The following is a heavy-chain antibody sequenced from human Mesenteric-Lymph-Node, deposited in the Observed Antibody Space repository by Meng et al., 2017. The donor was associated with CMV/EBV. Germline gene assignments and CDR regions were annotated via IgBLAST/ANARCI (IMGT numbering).Heavy chain of an antibody. CDR1: GYTFTSYD. J-gene: IGHJ5*02. V-gene: IGHV1-8*01. CDR2: MNPNSGNT. Sequence: ASVKVSCKASGYTFTSYDINWVRQATGQGLEWMGWMNPNSGNTGYAQKFQGRVTMTRNTSTSTAYMELSSLRSDDTAVYYCARDLGGYCSGGSCYSWFDPWGQGTLVTVSS. CDR3: ARDLGGYCSGGSCYSWFDP. D-gene: IGHD2-15*01.